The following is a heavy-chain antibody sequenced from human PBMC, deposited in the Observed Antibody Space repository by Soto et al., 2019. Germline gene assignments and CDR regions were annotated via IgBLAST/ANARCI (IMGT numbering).Heavy chain of an antibody. V-gene: IGHV3-30-3*02. CDR1: GFTFSSYA. CDR3: SNEGGGAAGAQGY. J-gene: IGHJ4*02. CDR2: ISYDGSNK. Sequence: QVQLVESGGGVVQPGRSLRLSCAASGFTFSSYAMHWVRQAPGKGLEWVAVISYDGSNKYYADSVKGRFTISRDNSKNTLYLEMNSLGAEDTAGCYCSNEGGGAAGAQGYWGQGTLVTVSS. D-gene: IGHD6-13*01.